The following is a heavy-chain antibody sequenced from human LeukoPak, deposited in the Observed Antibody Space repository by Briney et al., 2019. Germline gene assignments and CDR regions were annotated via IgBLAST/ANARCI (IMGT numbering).Heavy chain of an antibody. Sequence: GGSLRLSCAASGFTFSSYSMNWVRQAPGKGLEWVSSISSSSSYIYYADSVKGRFTISRDNAKNSLYLQMNSLRAEDTAVYYCASVAGGYNLFDYWGQGTLVTVSS. D-gene: IGHD5-24*01. CDR2: ISSSSSYI. V-gene: IGHV3-21*01. CDR3: ASVAGGYNLFDY. J-gene: IGHJ4*02. CDR1: GFTFSSYS.